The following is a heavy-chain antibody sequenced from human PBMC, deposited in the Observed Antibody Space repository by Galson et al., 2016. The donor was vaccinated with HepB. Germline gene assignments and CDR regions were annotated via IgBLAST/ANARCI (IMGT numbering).Heavy chain of an antibody. CDR3: ARGSAPKTLDTFDI. J-gene: IGHJ3*02. CDR1: GFIFSDFY. D-gene: IGHD6-19*01. V-gene: IGHV3-11*06. Sequence: SLRLSCAASGFIFSDFYMTWMRRAPGKSLGWVSYISHYSAFTDYADSVKGRFIISRDNVRNSLFLQMNSLRAEDTALYFCARGSAPKTLDTFDIWGQGTMVTVSS. CDR2: ISHYSAFT.